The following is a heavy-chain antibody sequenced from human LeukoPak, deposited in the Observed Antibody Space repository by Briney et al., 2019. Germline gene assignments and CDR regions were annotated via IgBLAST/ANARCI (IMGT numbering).Heavy chain of an antibody. V-gene: IGHV1-69*04. CDR2: IIPILGIA. CDR3: ARDHGDYVNYFDY. J-gene: IGHJ4*02. Sequence: SVKVSCKASGGTFSSYAISWVRQAPGQGLEWMGRIIPILGIANYAQKFQGRVTITADKSTSTAYMELSSLRSEDTAVYYCARDHGDYVNYFDYWGQGTLVTVSS. D-gene: IGHD4-17*01. CDR1: GGTFSSYA.